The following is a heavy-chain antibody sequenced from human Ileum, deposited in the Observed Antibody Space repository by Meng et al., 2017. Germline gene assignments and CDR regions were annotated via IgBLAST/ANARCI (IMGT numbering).Heavy chain of an antibody. CDR3: AREFYVDTAMVIDS. CDR2: IYYDGNT. D-gene: IGHD5-18*01. J-gene: IGHJ4*02. Sequence: QVQLQESGPGLVKPSQTLSLTCPVSGDSLTSVNTQWSWIRQSPGKGPEYIGYIYYDGNTYYNPSLKSRLIISIDTSRNEFSLRLNSVTAADTAVYYCAREFYVDTAMVIDSWGQGTLVTVSS. V-gene: IGHV4-30-4*01. CDR1: GDSLTSVNTQ.